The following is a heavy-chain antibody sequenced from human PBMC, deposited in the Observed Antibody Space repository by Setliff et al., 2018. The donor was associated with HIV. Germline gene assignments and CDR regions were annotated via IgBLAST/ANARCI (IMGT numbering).Heavy chain of an antibody. V-gene: IGHV1-8*02. J-gene: IGHJ1*01. D-gene: IGHD3-22*01. CDR3: ARGGGSSYLYDSRGSEYFQF. Sequence: GASVKVSCKASGGTFSSFAISWVRQAPGQGLEWMGWMNPSSGHTGYAHKFQGRVTMTRDTSISTAFMELSSLTSEDSAVYYCARGGGSSYLYDSRGSEYFQFWGQGALVTVSS. CDR1: GGTFSSFA. CDR2: MNPSSGHT.